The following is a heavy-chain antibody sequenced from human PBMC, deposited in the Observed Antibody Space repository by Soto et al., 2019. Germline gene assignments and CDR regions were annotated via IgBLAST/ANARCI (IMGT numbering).Heavy chain of an antibody. Sequence: ASVKVSCKASGYTFTSYAMHWVRQAPGQRLEWMGWINAGNGDTKYSQKFQGRVTITRDTSASTAYMELSSLRSEDTAVYYCARDSRRLRFDYWGQGTLVTVSS. D-gene: IGHD5-12*01. CDR3: ARDSRRLRFDY. J-gene: IGHJ4*02. V-gene: IGHV1-3*01. CDR1: GYTFTSYA. CDR2: INAGNGDT.